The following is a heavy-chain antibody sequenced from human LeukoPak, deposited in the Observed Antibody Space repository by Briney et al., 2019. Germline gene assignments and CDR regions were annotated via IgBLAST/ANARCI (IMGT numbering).Heavy chain of an antibody. CDR2: IRKDGAAN. J-gene: IGHJ4*02. V-gene: IGHV3-7*01. CDR1: GFTFSNEW. Sequence: GGSLRLSCAASGFTFSNEWMTWVRQVPGKGLEWVANIRKDGAANYYLGSVKGRFTISRDNAEESLYLQMNSLRVEDTAVYYCVRDRYGDYEGYFDYWGQGTLVTVSS. CDR3: VRDRYGDYEGYFDY. D-gene: IGHD4-17*01.